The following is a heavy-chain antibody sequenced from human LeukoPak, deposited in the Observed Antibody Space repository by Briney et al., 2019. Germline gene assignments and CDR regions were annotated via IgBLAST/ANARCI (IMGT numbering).Heavy chain of an antibody. J-gene: IGHJ3*01. CDR1: AFTFNNYW. Sequence: AALRPPCCASAFTFNNYWMHWVRQAPGKGLVWVSRISSDGSTTNYGESVQGRFSISRDNAQNTVYVQMNSLRAEDTAVYYCARGRWLTRRPNDAFDLWGQGTMVIVSS. CDR3: ARGRWLTRRPNDAFDL. D-gene: IGHD5-24*01. CDR2: ISSDGSTT. V-gene: IGHV3-74*01.